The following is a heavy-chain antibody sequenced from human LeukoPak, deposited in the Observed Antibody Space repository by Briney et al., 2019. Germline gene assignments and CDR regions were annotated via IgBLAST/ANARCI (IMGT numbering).Heavy chain of an antibody. CDR2: ISAYNGNT. CDR3: ARAGQYSSSWYVDY. J-gene: IGHJ4*02. Sequence: DSVKVSCKASGYTFTSYGISWVRQAPGQGLKWMGWISAYNGNTNYAQKLQGRVNMTTDTSTSTAYMELRSLRSDDTAVYYCARAGQYSSSWYVDYWGQGTLVTVSS. CDR1: GYTFTSYG. D-gene: IGHD6-13*01. V-gene: IGHV1-18*01.